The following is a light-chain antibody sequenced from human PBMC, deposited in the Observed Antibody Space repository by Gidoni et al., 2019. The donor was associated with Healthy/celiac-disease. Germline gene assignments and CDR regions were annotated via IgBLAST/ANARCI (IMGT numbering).Light chain of an antibody. CDR3: QQYGSSPRT. CDR2: GAS. J-gene: IGKJ2*01. Sequence: EIVLTQSPGTLSLSPGERAPLSCRARQSVSNSYLAWYQQKPGQAPRLLIYGASSRATGIPDRFSGSGSGTDFTLTISRLEAEDFAVYYCQQYGSSPRTFGQGTKLEIK. V-gene: IGKV3-20*01. CDR1: QSVSNSY.